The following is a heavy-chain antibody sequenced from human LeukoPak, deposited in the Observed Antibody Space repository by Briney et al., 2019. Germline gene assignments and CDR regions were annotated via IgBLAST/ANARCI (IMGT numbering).Heavy chain of an antibody. D-gene: IGHD1-14*01. CDR1: GFSFSSYS. CDR2: ISSSSSYI. CDR3: PHWEPLDAFHL. V-gene: IGHV3-21*01. Sequence: GGSLRLSCAASGFSFSSYSMTWVRQAPGKGLEWVSSISSSSSYIYYADSVKGRFTISRDNAKNSLYLQMYSLSAEDTAVYDCPHWEPLDAFHLWGQGTMVTVSS. J-gene: IGHJ3*01.